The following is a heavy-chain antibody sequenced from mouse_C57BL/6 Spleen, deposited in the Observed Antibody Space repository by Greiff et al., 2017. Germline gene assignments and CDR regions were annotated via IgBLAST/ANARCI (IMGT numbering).Heavy chain of an antibody. CDR2: LYPYNGVS. D-gene: IGHD1-1*01. V-gene: IGHV1-31*01. CDR3: ATYGSSPWYFEG. J-gene: IGHJ1*03. Sequence: EVQLQQSGPELVKPGASVKLSCKASGYSFTGYYMHWVQQSHGNILDWIGYLYPYNGVSSYNHKFKGKATLTVDKSSSTAYMELRSLTSEDSAVYYCATYGSSPWYFEGWGTGTTVTVSS. CDR1: GYSFTGYY.